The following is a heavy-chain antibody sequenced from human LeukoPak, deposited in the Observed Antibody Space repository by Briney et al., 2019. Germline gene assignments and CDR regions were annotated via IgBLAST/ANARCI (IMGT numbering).Heavy chain of an antibody. J-gene: IGHJ4*02. CDR1: GYTFITYG. CDR2: ISPYDGST. CDR3: ARDKAPRYTYGLGH. Sequence: ASAKVSCKASGYTFITYGINWVRQAPGQGLEWMGWISPYDGSTNFAQNFQGRVTMTTDTITNTAFMELRSLRFEDTAVYYCARDKAPRYTYGLGHWGQGTLVTVFS. D-gene: IGHD5-18*01. V-gene: IGHV1-18*01.